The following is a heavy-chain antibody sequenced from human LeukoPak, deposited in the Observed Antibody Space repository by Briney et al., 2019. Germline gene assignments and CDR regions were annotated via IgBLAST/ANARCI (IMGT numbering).Heavy chain of an antibody. Sequence: GGSLRLSCAASGFTFDDYAMHWVRQAPGKGLEWVSGINWNGGSTGYADSVKGRFTISRDNAKNSLYLQMNSLRAEDTALYYCARDAPDRYNWNDVTDYWGQGTLVTVSS. CDR2: INWNGGST. J-gene: IGHJ4*02. D-gene: IGHD1-20*01. V-gene: IGHV3-20*04. CDR1: GFTFDDYA. CDR3: ARDAPDRYNWNDVTDY.